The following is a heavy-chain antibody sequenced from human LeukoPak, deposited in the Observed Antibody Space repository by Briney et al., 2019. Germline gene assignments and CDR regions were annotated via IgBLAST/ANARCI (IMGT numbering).Heavy chain of an antibody. Sequence: GGSLRLSCAASGFTFNSYGMPWVRQGPGKGLEWVAVIWYDGSNKYYADSVKGRFTISRDNSQNTLDLQMNSLRVDDTAVYYCVREDGSSGWILGDNWGQGTLVTVSS. D-gene: IGHD6-19*01. CDR2: IWYDGSNK. CDR3: VREDGSSGWILGDN. V-gene: IGHV3-33*01. CDR1: GFTFNSYG. J-gene: IGHJ4*02.